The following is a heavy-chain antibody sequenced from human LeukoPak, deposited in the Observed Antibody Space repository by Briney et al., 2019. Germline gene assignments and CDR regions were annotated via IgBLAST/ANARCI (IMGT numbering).Heavy chain of an antibody. D-gene: IGHD6-13*01. CDR2: IDSAGDP. V-gene: IGHV3-13*05. Sequence: GGSLRLSCAASGFTFSSYDMHWVRQATGKALEWVSGIDSAGDPYYPGSVKGRFTISRENAKNSLYLQMNSLTAGDTAVYYCARAYTSTWYDSPLDYWGQGTLVTVAS. J-gene: IGHJ4*02. CDR1: GFTFSSYD. CDR3: ARAYTSTWYDSPLDY.